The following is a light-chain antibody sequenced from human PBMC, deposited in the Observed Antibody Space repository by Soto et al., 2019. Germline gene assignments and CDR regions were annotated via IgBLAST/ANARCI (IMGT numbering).Light chain of an antibody. V-gene: IGKV3-15*01. Sequence: EIVMTQSPATVSVSPGERATLSCRASQSVNNYLAWYQQKPGQAPRLLVYGIFSRATGVPARFSGSGSGKEFTLTISSLQSEDSAVYYCQQHNKWPLTFGGGTRVEIK. CDR2: GIF. CDR1: QSVNNY. CDR3: QQHNKWPLT. J-gene: IGKJ4*01.